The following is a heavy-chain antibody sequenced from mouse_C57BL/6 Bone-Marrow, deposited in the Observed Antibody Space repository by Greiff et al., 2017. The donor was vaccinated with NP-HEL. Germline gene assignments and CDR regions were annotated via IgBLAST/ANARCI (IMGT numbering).Heavy chain of an antibody. CDR3: ARGAQATLGY. Sequence: LQQPGAELVRPGTSVKLSCKASGYTFTSYWMHWVKQRPGQGLEWIGVIDPSDSYTNYNQKFKGKATLTVDTSSSTAYMQLSSLTSEDSAVYDCARGAQATLGYWGQGTTLTVSS. CDR2: IDPSDSYT. J-gene: IGHJ2*01. D-gene: IGHD3-2*02. CDR1: GYTFTSYW. V-gene: IGHV1-59*01.